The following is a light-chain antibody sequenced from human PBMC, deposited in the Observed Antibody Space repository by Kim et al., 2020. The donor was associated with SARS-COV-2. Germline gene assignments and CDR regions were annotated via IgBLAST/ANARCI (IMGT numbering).Light chain of an antibody. CDR2: DNH. CDR1: SSNIGNNY. Sequence: GQKVTISCSGSSSNIGNNYVSWCQQLPGTAPKLIIYDNHKRPSVIPDRFSGSTSGTSATLDITGRQTGDEATYYCAVWDGSLRAVVFGGGTKLTVL. J-gene: IGLJ2*01. V-gene: IGLV1-51*01. CDR3: AVWDGSLRAVV.